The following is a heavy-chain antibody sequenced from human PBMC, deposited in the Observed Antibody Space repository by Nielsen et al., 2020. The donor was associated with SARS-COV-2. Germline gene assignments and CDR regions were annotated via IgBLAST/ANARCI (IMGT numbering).Heavy chain of an antibody. CDR1: GGSFSGYY. CDR2: INHSGST. Sequence: SETLSLTCAVYGGSFSGYYWSWIRQPPGKGLEWIGEINHSGSTNYNPSLKSRVTISVDTSKNQFSLKLSSVTAADTAVYYCARARGPRYYYMDVWGKGTTVTVSS. V-gene: IGHV4-34*01. CDR3: ARARGPRYYYMDV. J-gene: IGHJ6*03.